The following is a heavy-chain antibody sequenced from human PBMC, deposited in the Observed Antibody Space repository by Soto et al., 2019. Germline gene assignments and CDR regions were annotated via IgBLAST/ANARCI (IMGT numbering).Heavy chain of an antibody. J-gene: IGHJ6*02. Sequence: ASVKVSCKASGYTFTSYAMHWVRQAPGQRLEWMGWINAGNGNTKYSQKFQGRVTITRDTSASTAYMELSSLRSEDTAVYYCARSSSWYYYYYGMDVWGQGTTVTVS. CDR2: INAGNGNT. CDR3: ARSSSWYYYYYGMDV. D-gene: IGHD6-13*01. CDR1: GYTFTSYA. V-gene: IGHV1-3*01.